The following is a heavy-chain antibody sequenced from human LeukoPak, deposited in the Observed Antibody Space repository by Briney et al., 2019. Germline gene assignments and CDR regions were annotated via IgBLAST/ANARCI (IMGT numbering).Heavy chain of an antibody. CDR2: ISYDGSNK. Sequence: GGSLRLSRAASGFTFSSYAMHWVRQAPGKGLEWVAVISYDGSNKYYADSVKGRFTISRDNSKNTLYLQMNSLRAEDTAVYYCAREGRWLQYLDYWGQGTLVTVSS. V-gene: IGHV3-30*01. D-gene: IGHD5-24*01. CDR1: GFTFSSYA. J-gene: IGHJ4*02. CDR3: AREGRWLQYLDY.